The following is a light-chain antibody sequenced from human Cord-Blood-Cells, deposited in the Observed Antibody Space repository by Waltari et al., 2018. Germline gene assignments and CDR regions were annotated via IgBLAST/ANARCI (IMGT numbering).Light chain of an antibody. J-gene: IGLJ2*01. CDR3: QSYGSSNVV. V-gene: IGLV6-57*03. CDR1: SGSIASNY. CDR2: EDN. Sequence: NFMLTQPHSGSESPGKTVTISCTRSSGSIASNYVQWYQQRPGSAPTTVIYEDNQRPSGFPDRFSGSIDSSSNSASLTISGLKTEDEADYYCQSYGSSNVVFGGGTKLTVL.